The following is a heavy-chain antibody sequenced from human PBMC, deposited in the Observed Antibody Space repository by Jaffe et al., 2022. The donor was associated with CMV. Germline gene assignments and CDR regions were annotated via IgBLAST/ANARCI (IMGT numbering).Heavy chain of an antibody. J-gene: IGHJ3*02. CDR3: ARQGTVVMGDAFDI. V-gene: IGHV4-39*01. CDR1: GGSISSSSYY. D-gene: IGHD2-15*01. CDR2: IYYSGST. Sequence: QLQLQESGPGLVKPSETLSLTCTVSGGSISSSSYYWGWIRQPPGKGLEWIGSIYYSGSTYYNPSLKSRVTISVDTSKNQFSLKLSSVTAADTAVYYCARQGTVVMGDAFDIWGQGTMVTVSS.